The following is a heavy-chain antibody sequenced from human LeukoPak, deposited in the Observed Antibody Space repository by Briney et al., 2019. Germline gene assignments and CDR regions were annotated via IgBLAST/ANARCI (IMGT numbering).Heavy chain of an antibody. V-gene: IGHV1-8*01. Sequence: VGSVNVSCKASGYTFTSYDINWVRQATGQGLEGMGGTNPNSGNTGYAQKFQGRVNMTRNTSISTAYMELSSLRSEDTAVYYCARGATLGRYYDFWSRYYRAAYYYYMDVWGKGTTVTVSS. CDR2: TNPNSGNT. J-gene: IGHJ6*03. CDR3: ARGATLGRYYDFWSRYYRAAYYYYMDV. D-gene: IGHD3-3*01. CDR1: GYTFTSYD.